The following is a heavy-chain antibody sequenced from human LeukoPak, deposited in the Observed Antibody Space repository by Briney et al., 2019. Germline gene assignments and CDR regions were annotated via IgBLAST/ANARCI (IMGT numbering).Heavy chain of an antibody. Sequence: ASVKVSCKASGYTFTGYYMHWVRQAPGQGLEWMGWINPNSGGTNYAQKFQGRVTMTRDTSISTAYMELSRLRSDDTAVYYCARVDFWSGYHNPHDYWGQGTLVTVSS. CDR2: INPNSGGT. CDR3: ARVDFWSGYHNPHDY. CDR1: GYTFTGYY. D-gene: IGHD3-3*01. V-gene: IGHV1-2*02. J-gene: IGHJ4*02.